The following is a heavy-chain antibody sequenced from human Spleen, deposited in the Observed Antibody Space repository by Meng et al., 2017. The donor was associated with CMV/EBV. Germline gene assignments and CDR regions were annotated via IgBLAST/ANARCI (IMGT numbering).Heavy chain of an antibody. CDR3: AKDLLPYYYYGMDV. CDR1: GFTFSSYW. CDR2: IKQDGSEK. Sequence: GESLKISCAASGFTFSSYWMSWVRQAPGKGLEWVANIKQDGSEKYYVDSVKGRFTISRDNAKNSLYLQMNSLRAEDTAVYYCAKDLLPYYYYGMDVWGQGTTVTVSS. V-gene: IGHV3-7*01. J-gene: IGHJ6*02.